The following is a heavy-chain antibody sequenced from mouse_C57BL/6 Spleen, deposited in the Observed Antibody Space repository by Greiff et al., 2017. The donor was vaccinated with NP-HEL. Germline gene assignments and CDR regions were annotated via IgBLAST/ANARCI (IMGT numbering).Heavy chain of an antibody. D-gene: IGHD1-1*01. CDR3: ATYGSSYAWFAY. CDR2: FHPYNDDT. J-gene: IGHJ3*01. CDR1: GYTFTTYP. Sequence: VQLQESGAELVKPGASVKMSCKASGYTFTTYPIEWMKQNHGKSLEWIGNFHPYNDDTKYNEKFKGKATLTVEKSSSTVYLELSRLTSDDSAVYYCATYGSSYAWFAYWGQGTLVTVSA. V-gene: IGHV1-47*01.